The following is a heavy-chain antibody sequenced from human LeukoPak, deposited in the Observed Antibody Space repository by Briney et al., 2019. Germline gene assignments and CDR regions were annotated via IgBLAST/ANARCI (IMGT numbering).Heavy chain of an antibody. V-gene: IGHV5-51*01. CDR3: ARRSNAFEI. CDR2: IYPGDSDT. CDR1: GYIYTSYW. Sequence: GESLKISCNSSGYIYTSYWIGWVRQMPGKGLEWMGIIYPGDSDTRYSPSFQGQVTISADKSISTAYLQWSSLRASDTAMYYCARRSNAFEIWGQGTMVTVSS. J-gene: IGHJ3*02.